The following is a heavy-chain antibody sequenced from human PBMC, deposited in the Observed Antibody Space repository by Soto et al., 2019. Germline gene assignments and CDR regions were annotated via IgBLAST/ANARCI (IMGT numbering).Heavy chain of an antibody. CDR3: AKGSVGYGDKLTTHLGVYYQH. V-gene: IGHV3-23*01. CDR1: GFTFSSYA. D-gene: IGHD4-17*01. CDR2: ISGSGGST. Sequence: EVQLLESGGGLVQPGGSLRLSCAASGFTFSSYALSWVRQAPGKGLEWGPAISGSGGSTYYADPVKGRLTISRDNSKNPQYLHLSILGAEDTAVYYSAKGSVGYGDKLTTHLGVYYQHWCQGTLVTVSS. J-gene: IGHJ1*01.